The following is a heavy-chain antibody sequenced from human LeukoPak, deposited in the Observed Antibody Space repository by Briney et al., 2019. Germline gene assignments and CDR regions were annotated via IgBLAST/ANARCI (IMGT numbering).Heavy chain of an antibody. CDR1: GFTFSSYG. CDR2: IRYDGSNK. J-gene: IGHJ4*02. CDR3: ASFLVRGY. Sequence: GGSLRLSCTASGFTFSSYGMHWVRQAPGKGLEWVTFIRYDGSNKYYADSVKGRFTISRDNAKNSLYLQMNSLRAEDTAVYYCASFLVRGYWGQGTLVTVSS. D-gene: IGHD3-10*01. V-gene: IGHV3-30*02.